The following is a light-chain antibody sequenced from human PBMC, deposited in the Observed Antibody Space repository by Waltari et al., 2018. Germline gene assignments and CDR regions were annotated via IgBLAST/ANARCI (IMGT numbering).Light chain of an antibody. V-gene: IGLV2-14*03. J-gene: IGLJ2*01. CDR1: DFDVGAFDF. CDR3: ASHTSTTTLV. Sequence: QSALTQVASVSGSPGQSITISCSGTDFDVGAFDFVSWYQQRPGQAPKLLIFAVTERPAGVSSRFSCAKSGTTASLSISGLRDDDEAHYFCASHTSTTTLVFGGGTRLTVL. CDR2: AVT.